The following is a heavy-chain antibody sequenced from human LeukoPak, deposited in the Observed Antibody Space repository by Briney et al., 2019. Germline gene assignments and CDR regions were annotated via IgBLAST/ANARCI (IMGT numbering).Heavy chain of an antibody. V-gene: IGHV3-9*01. CDR1: GFTFSDYA. D-gene: IGHD1/OR15-1a*01. CDR3: AKDLAVGTSPRVYAFDV. J-gene: IGHJ3*01. Sequence: PGRSLRLSCAASGFTFSDYAMHWVRQVPGKGLEWVGGSSWNSGTIAYGESVKGRATISRDNARNSLYPEVNSLRVEDTALYYCAKDLAVGTSPRVYAFDVWGQGSLVTVSS. CDR2: SSWNSGTI.